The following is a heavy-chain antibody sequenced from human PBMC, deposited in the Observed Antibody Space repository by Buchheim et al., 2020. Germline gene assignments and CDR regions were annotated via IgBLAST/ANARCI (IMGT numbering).Heavy chain of an antibody. Sequence: QVRLQPSGPGLLKPSETLALTCSVSGGTTGAYHWSWIRQPPGKGLEWIACVHETGTTNYSPSVKSRATVSLEPSNNQFSLHLKSVVAADTAVYYCARQVGSAVHYYGMDVWGPGTT. CDR2: VHETGTT. CDR3: ARQVGSAVHYYGMDV. D-gene: IGHD3-10*01. V-gene: IGHV4-59*01. CDR1: GGTTGAYH. J-gene: IGHJ6*02.